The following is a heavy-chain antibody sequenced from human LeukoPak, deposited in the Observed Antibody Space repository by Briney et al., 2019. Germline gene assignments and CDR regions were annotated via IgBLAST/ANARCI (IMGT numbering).Heavy chain of an antibody. CDR3: TVPYYYDSSGYYGDY. Sequence: GGSLRLSCAASGFTFSGSAMHWVRQASGKGPEWVGRIRSKANSYATAYAASVKGRFTISRDDSKNTAYLQMNSLKTEDTAVYYCTVPYYYDSSGYYGDYWGQGTLVTVSS. CDR1: GFTFSGSA. D-gene: IGHD3-22*01. V-gene: IGHV3-73*01. J-gene: IGHJ4*02. CDR2: IRSKANSYAT.